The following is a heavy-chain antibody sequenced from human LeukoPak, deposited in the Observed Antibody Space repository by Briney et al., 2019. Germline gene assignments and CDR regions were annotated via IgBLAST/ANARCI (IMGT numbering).Heavy chain of an antibody. D-gene: IGHD5-12*01. Sequence: GGSLRLSCAASGFTVSSNYMSWVRQAPGKGLEWVSVIYSGGSTYYADSVKGRFTISRDNSKNTLYLQMNSLRAEDTAVYYCARGIYVDYYYYMDVWGKGTTVTISS. CDR1: GFTVSSNY. J-gene: IGHJ6*03. V-gene: IGHV3-53*01. CDR3: ARGIYVDYYYYMDV. CDR2: IYSGGST.